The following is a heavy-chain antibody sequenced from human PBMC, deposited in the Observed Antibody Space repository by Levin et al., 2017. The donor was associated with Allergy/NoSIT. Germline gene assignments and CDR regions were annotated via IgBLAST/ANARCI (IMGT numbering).Heavy chain of an antibody. J-gene: IGHJ4*02. V-gene: IGHV7-4-1*02. D-gene: IGHD2-21*01. CDR2: INPSTRNP. Sequence: GESLKISCKASGYTFTSYVIHWLRQAPGQGLEWMGWINPSTRNPTYAQGFRGRFVLSFDTSVSTAFLQISGLKTEDTAVYYGARQATEAIWYDLVCWGQGTHVAVSS. CDR3: ARQATEAIWYDLVC. CDR1: GYTFTSYV.